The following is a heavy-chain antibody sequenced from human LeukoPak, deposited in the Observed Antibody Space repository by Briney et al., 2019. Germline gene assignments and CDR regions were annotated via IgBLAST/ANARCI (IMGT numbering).Heavy chain of an antibody. CDR1: GGSISSGGYY. D-gene: IGHD5-12*01. J-gene: IGHJ4*02. V-gene: IGHV4-31*03. CDR3: AGLYSGYEFDY. CDR2: IYYSGST. Sequence: SETLSLTCTVSGGSISSGGYYWSWIRQHPGKGLEWIGYIYYSGSTNYNPSLKSRVTMSVDMSDNQFSLKLSSVTAADTAVYYCAGLYSGYEFDYWGQGTLVTVSS.